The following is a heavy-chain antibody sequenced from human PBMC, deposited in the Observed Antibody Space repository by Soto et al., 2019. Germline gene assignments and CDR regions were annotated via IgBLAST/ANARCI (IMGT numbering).Heavy chain of an antibody. CDR2: MNPNSGNT. CDR3: ARRMTWSLWCFDL. V-gene: IGHV1-8*01. J-gene: IGHJ2*01. CDR1: GYTFKDYD. Sequence: QVQLLQSGAEVKKPGTSVRVSCRASGYTFKDYDINWVRRAPGQGLEWMGWMNPNSGNTAYARKFHDRITMTRSVSARTAFMELSSLNPEDTAVYYCARRMTWSLWCFDLWGSGTQVTVSS. D-gene: IGHD3-3*01.